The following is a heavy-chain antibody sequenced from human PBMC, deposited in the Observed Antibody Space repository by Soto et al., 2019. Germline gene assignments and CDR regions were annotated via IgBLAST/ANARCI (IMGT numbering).Heavy chain of an antibody. V-gene: IGHV3-23*01. CDR2: IGGSGHAT. CDR3: AKSGPTVIYFDH. J-gene: IGHJ4*02. Sequence: EVQLLESGGGLVQPGGSLRLFCEASGFYFGSYAMTWVRQAPGKGLEWVASIGGSGHATHYADSVQGRFTISRDDSERTLYLQMNSLRVEDTAVYYCAKSGPTVIYFDHWGQGRLVSVSS. CDR1: GFYFGSYA. D-gene: IGHD4-17*01.